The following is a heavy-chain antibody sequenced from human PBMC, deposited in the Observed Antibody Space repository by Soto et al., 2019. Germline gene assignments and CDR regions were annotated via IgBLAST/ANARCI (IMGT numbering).Heavy chain of an antibody. Sequence: PSETLSLTCAVSGVSISRSGYSWNWIRQPPGKGLEWIGYIYHSGSTYYNPSLKSRVTISVDRSKNQFSLKLSSVTAADTAVYYCARAAAAAPLTGWGQGTLVTVSS. D-gene: IGHD6-13*01. J-gene: IGHJ4*02. CDR1: GVSISRSGYS. CDR3: ARAAAAAPLTG. V-gene: IGHV4-30-2*01. CDR2: IYHSGST.